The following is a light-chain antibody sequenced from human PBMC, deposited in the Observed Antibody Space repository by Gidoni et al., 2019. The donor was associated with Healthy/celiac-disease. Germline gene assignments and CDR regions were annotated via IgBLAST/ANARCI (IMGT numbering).Light chain of an antibody. J-gene: IGLJ2*01. CDR2: DNN. Sequence: QSVLTQPPSGSAAPGQKVTISCTGSSSHIGNNYVTWYQQLPGTAPKPLIYDNNKRPSGIPDRFSGSKSGTSATLGITGLQTGDEADYYCGTWDSSLSAGEVFGGGTKLTVL. CDR1: SSHIGNNY. V-gene: IGLV1-51*01. CDR3: GTWDSSLSAGEV.